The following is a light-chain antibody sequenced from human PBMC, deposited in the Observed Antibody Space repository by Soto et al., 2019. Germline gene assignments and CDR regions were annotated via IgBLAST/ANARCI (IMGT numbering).Light chain of an antibody. CDR1: LSVSSD. CDR3: QQYNTWHPKMA. CDR2: GAS. J-gene: IGKJ1*01. V-gene: IGKV3-15*01. Sequence: VVTQSPATLSVFPGETATLSCRASLSVSSDLAWYQQRPGQAPRLLIYGASTRATGIPARFRGSGSGTEFRLTISSLQSEDFATYYCQQYNTWHPKMAFGRGTKVEIK.